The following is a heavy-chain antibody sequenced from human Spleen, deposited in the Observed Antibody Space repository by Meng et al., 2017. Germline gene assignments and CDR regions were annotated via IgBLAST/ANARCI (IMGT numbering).Heavy chain of an antibody. J-gene: IGHJ4*02. CDR2: INPISDDT. V-gene: IGHV1-2*06. CDR3: VRDEDISAAGYLFGDY. D-gene: IGHD6-13*01. Sequence: VELVQSGAEVEKPGASVKVSCEPSGYTCNAYWIHWVQQAPGQGLEWMGRINPISDDTQYAQKFHDRVTVTSDTSISTAYMELSRLTSDDTAVYYCVRDEDISAAGYLFGDYWGQGTLVTVSS. CDR1: GYTCNAYW.